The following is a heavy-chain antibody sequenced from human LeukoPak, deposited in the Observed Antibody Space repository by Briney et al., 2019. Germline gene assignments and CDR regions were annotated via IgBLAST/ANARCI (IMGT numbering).Heavy chain of an antibody. CDR2: IYHSGST. CDR3: ARDHSSSWFDP. Sequence: PSETLSLTCAVSGYSISSGYYWGWIRQPPGKGLEWIGSIYHSGSTYYNPSLKSRVTISVDTSKNQFSLKLSSVTAADTAVYYCARDHSSSWFDPWGQGTPVTVSS. J-gene: IGHJ5*02. V-gene: IGHV4-38-2*02. D-gene: IGHD6-13*01. CDR1: GYSISSGYY.